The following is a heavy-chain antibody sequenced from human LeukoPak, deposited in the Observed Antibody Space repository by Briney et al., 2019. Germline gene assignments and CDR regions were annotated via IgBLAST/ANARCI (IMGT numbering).Heavy chain of an antibody. V-gene: IGHV4-34*01. D-gene: IGHD6-19*01. CDR3: ARQWLVSPLFDY. CDR2: INHSRST. CDR1: GGSLSGYY. J-gene: IGHJ4*02. Sequence: KSSETLSLTCAVYGGSLSGYYWSWIRQPPGKGLEWIGEINHSRSTNYNPSLKSRVTISVDTSKNQLSLKLSSMTAADTAVYYCARQWLVSPLFDYWGQGTLVTVSS.